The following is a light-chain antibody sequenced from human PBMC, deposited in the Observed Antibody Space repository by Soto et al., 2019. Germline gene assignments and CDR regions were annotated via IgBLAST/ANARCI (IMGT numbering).Light chain of an antibody. CDR3: LQTYNTPWT. Sequence: DIQMTQSPSSLSASVGDRVSITCRASQRITSSLNWFRQSQGKAPQXLIYAASSLHIGVPSRFSGSGSGTDLTITISSLQPEDFETYFCLQTYNTPWTFGQGTKVDIK. V-gene: IGKV1-39*01. CDR2: AAS. J-gene: IGKJ1*01. CDR1: QRITSS.